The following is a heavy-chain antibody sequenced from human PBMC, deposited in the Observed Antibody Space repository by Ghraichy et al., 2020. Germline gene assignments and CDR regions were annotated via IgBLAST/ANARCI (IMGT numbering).Heavy chain of an antibody. V-gene: IGHV3-48*02. Sequence: GESLNISCAASGFTFSSYSMNWVRQAPGKGLEWVSYISSSSSTIYYADSVKGRFTISRDNAKNSLYLQMNSLRDEDTAVYYCAREEFGSGSYYLRVRGIDYWGQGTLVTVSS. D-gene: IGHD3-10*01. CDR3: AREEFGSGSYYLRVRGIDY. J-gene: IGHJ4*02. CDR1: GFTFSSYS. CDR2: ISSSSSTI.